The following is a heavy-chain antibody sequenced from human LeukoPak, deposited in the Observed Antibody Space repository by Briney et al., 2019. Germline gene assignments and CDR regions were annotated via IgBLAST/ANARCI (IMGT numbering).Heavy chain of an antibody. Sequence: PGGSLRLSCAASGFTFSSYAMHWVRQAPGKGLEWVSAISGSGGSTYYADSVKGRFTISRDNSKNTLYLQMNSLRAEDTAVYYCARDPSIAAAGRDYWGQGTLVTVSS. CDR3: ARDPSIAAAGRDY. CDR1: GFTFSSYA. D-gene: IGHD6-13*01. V-gene: IGHV3-23*01. J-gene: IGHJ4*02. CDR2: ISGSGGST.